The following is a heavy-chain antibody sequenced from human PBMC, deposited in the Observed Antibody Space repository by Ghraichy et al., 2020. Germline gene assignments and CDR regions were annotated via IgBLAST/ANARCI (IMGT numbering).Heavy chain of an antibody. CDR2: ISSSGSPI. V-gene: IGHV3-48*03. CDR3: AKGGYCTSTICYLFNAFDV. J-gene: IGHJ3*01. Sequence: GGSLRLSCAASGFTFSNHEMSWVRQAPGKGLEWVSYISSSGSPIFYADSVRGRFTISRDNAKNSLSLQMNSLRAEDTAVYYCAKGGYCTSTICYLFNAFDVWGQGTVVTVSS. D-gene: IGHD2-2*03. CDR1: GFTFSNHE.